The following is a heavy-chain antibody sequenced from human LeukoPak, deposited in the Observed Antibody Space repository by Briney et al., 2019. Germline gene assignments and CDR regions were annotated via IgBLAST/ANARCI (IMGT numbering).Heavy chain of an antibody. CDR3: ATDLRKSADYYFDY. D-gene: IGHD2-21*02. V-gene: IGHV3-30*04. Sequence: GRSLRLSCAASGFTFSNYAIHWVRQAPGKGLEWVAVISSDGRDKHYADSVKGRFTISRDNSKNTLYLQMNSLRTEDTAIYYCATDLRKSADYYFDYWGQGSLVTVSS. CDR1: GFTFSNYA. J-gene: IGHJ4*02. CDR2: ISSDGRDK.